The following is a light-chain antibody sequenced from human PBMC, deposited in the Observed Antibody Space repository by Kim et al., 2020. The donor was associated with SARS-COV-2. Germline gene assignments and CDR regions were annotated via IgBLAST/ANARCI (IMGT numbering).Light chain of an antibody. CDR1: NIGSKN. CDR2: RDT. V-gene: IGLV3-9*01. J-gene: IGLJ1*01. Sequence: SYELTQPLSLSLALGQTARITCGGNNIGSKNVHWYQQKPGQAPVLVIYRDTNRPSGIPERFSGSNSGNTATLTISRAQAGDEADYYCQVWESSTAVFGTGTKVTVL. CDR3: QVWESSTAV.